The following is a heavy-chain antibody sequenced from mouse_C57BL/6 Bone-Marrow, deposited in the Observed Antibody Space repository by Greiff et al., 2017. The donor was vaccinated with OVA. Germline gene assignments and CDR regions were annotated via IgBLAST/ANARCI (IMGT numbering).Heavy chain of an antibody. D-gene: IGHD2-4*01. Sequence: EVKLVESVAELVRPGASVKLSCTASGFNIKNTYMHWVKQRPEQGLEWIGRIDPANGNTKYAPKFQGKATITADTSSNTAYLQLSSLTSEDTAIYYCAPYDYDGAWFAYWGQGTLVTVSA. CDR1: GFNIKNTY. CDR3: APYDYDGAWFAY. CDR2: IDPANGNT. V-gene: IGHV14-3*01. J-gene: IGHJ3*01.